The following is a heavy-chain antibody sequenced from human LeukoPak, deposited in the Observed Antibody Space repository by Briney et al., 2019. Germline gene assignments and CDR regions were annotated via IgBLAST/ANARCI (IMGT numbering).Heavy chain of an antibody. CDR3: ARERLYYDILTGYFNYFDY. CDR2: IYTSGST. V-gene: IGHV4-4*07. D-gene: IGHD3-9*01. Sequence: SETLSLTCTVSGGSISSYYWSWLRQPAGKGLEWLGRIYTSGSTNYNPSLKSRVTMSVDTSKNQFSLKLSSVTAADTAVYYCARERLYYDILTGYFNYFDYWGQGTLVTVSS. J-gene: IGHJ4*02. CDR1: GGSISSYY.